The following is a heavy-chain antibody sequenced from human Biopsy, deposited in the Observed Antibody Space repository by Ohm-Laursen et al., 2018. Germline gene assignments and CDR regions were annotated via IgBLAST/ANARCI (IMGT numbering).Heavy chain of an antibody. Sequence: SLRLSCAASGFSVSSYDMNWVRQAPRKGLEWISYISETSSHIYDADSVRGRFTVARDIAKNSLYLQLNSLRVEDTAVYYCARDSSRRAREGGMDFWGQGTTVTVSS. CDR1: GFSVSSYD. CDR3: ARDSSRRAREGGMDF. J-gene: IGHJ6*02. D-gene: IGHD6-6*01. V-gene: IGHV3-21*01. CDR2: ISETSSHI.